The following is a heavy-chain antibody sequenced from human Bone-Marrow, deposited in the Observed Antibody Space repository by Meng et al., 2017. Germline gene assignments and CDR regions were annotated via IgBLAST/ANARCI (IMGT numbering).Heavy chain of an antibody. CDR1: AYSFTSYW. V-gene: IGHV5-51*01. CDR2: IYPGDSDT. CDR3: ARLTHIVVVTPYYFDY. Sequence: QVSCKGSAYSFTSYWIGWVRQMPGKGLEWMGIIYPGDSDTRYSPSFQGQVTISADKSISTAYLQWSSLKASDPAMDYCARLTHIVVVTPYYFDYWGQGTLVTVSS. D-gene: IGHD2-21*02. J-gene: IGHJ4*02.